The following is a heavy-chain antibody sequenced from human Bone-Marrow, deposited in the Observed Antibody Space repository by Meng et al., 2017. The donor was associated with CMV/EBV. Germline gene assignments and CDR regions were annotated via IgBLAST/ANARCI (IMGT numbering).Heavy chain of an antibody. Sequence: GESLKISCAASGFTFSSYWMHWVRQAPGKGLVWVSRINSDGSSTSYADSVKGRFTISRDNAKNTLYLQMNSLRAEDTAVYYFARDWAHHSSSWYWDYYYGMDVWGQGTTVTVSS. V-gene: IGHV3-74*01. CDR3: ARDWAHHSSSWYWDYYYGMDV. CDR1: GFTFSSYW. D-gene: IGHD6-13*01. J-gene: IGHJ6*02. CDR2: INSDGSST.